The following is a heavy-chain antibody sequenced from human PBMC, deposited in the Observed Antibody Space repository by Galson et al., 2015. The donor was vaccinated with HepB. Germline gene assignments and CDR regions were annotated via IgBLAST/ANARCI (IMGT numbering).Heavy chain of an antibody. D-gene: IGHD3-22*01. J-gene: IGHJ6*02. CDR1: GYSFTGYW. CDR2: IDPSDSYT. Sequence: QSGAEVKKPGESLRISCKGSGYSFTGYWISWVRQMPGKGLEWMGRIDPSDSYTNYSPSFQGHVTISADKSISTAYLQWSSLKASDTAMYYCARFPVRYYYDSSGPYYYGMDVWGQGTTVTVSS. CDR3: ARFPVRYYYDSSGPYYYGMDV. V-gene: IGHV5-10-1*01.